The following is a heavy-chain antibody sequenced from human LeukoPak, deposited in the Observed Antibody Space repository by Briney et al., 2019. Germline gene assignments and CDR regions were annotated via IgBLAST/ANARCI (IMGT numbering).Heavy chain of an antibody. CDR1: GGSFSGDY. J-gene: IGHJ1*01. CDR2: INHSGRT. D-gene: IGHD1-7*01. CDR3: VQNTPGTIEH. Sequence: PSETLSLTCVVYGGSFSGDYWSWIRQPPGRGLEWIGEINHSGRTNYNPSLKSRVTISIDSSKSQFSLRLSSVTAADTAAYYCVQNTPGTIEHWGQGTLVTVSS. V-gene: IGHV4-34*01.